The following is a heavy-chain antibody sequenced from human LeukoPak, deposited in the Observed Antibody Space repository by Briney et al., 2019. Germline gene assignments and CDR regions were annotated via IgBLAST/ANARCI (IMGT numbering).Heavy chain of an antibody. D-gene: IGHD3-3*01. V-gene: IGHV1-2*02. CDR3: ARTRHDFWSGYSTYYFDY. CDR1: GYTFTGYY. CDR2: INPNSGGT. J-gene: IGHJ4*02. Sequence: ASVKVSCKASGYTFTGYYMHWVRQAPGQGLEWMGWINPNSGGTNYAQKFQGRVTMTRDTSISTAYMELSRLRFDDTAVYYCARTRHDFWSGYSTYYFDYWGQGTLVTVSS.